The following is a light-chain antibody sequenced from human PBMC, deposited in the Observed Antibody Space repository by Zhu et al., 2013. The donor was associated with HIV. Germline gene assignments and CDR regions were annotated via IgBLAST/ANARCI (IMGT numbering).Light chain of an antibody. J-gene: IGKJ3*01. CDR1: QVIEND. CDR3: QQTKSYPFS. V-gene: IGKV1-17*01. Sequence: DIQMTQSPSSLSASVGDRVTITCRASQVIENDLGWYQQKPGKAPKRLIYAASTLQRGVPLRFRGSGSGTEFALTVYGLQPEDSATYYCQQTKSYPFSFGPGTKVDVK. CDR2: AAS.